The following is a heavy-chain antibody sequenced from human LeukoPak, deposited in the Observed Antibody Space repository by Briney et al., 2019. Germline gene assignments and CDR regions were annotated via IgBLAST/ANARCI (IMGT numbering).Heavy chain of an antibody. CDR2: ISYDGSKN. Sequence: PGGSLRLSCAASGFTFSNYAMHWVRQAPGKGLEWVAVISYDGSKNYYGDSVKGRFTISRDNSKNTLYVQMNSLRAEDTAVYYCARGGEPNWFDPWGQGTLVTVSS. J-gene: IGHJ5*02. D-gene: IGHD1-14*01. CDR3: ARGGEPNWFDP. CDR1: GFTFSNYA. V-gene: IGHV3-30*04.